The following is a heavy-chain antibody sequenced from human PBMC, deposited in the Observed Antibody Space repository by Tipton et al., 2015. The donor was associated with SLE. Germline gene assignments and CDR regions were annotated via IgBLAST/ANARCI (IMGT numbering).Heavy chain of an antibody. J-gene: IGHJ4*02. Sequence: LRLSCTVSGGSVSSRSYYWGWIRQPPGKGLEWIGSIYYSGSTYYNSSLKSRVTISIDTSKNQFFLKLSSVTAADTAVYYCAREYFDISTGYPFDYWGQGTLVTVSS. D-gene: IGHD3-9*01. CDR2: IYYSGST. V-gene: IGHV4-39*02. CDR3: AREYFDISTGYPFDY. CDR1: GGSVSSRSYY.